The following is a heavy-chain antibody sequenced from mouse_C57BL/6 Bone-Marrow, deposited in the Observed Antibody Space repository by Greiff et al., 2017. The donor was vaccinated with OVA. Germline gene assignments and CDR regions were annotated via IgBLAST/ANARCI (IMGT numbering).Heavy chain of an antibody. CDR1: GYAFSSSW. Sequence: VQLQQSGPELVKPGASVKISCKASGYAFSSSWMNWVKQRPGKGLEWIGRIYPGDGDTNYNGKFKGKATLTADKSSSTAYMQLSSLTSDDSAVYFCARFTTVVHYYAMDYWGQGTSVTVSS. CDR2: IYPGDGDT. J-gene: IGHJ4*01. D-gene: IGHD1-1*01. V-gene: IGHV1-82*01. CDR3: ARFTTVVHYYAMDY.